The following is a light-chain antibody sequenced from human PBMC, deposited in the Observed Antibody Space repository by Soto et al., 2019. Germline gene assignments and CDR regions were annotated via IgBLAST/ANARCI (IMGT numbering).Light chain of an antibody. CDR3: CSYAGSSTYYV. Sequence: QSVLTQPPSASGSPGQSVTISSTGTSSDVGNYNLVSWYQQHPGKAPKLMIYEGSKRPSGVSNRFSASKSGNTASLTISGLQAEDEADYYCCSYAGSSTYYVFGTGTKVTVL. CDR1: SSDVGNYNL. CDR2: EGS. V-gene: IGLV2-23*01. J-gene: IGLJ1*01.